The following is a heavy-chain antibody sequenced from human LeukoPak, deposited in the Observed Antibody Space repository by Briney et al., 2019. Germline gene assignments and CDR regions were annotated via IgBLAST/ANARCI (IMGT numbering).Heavy chain of an antibody. V-gene: IGHV1-69*06. Sequence: ASVKVSCKASGYTVTGYDMHWVRQAPGQGLEWRGGIIPIFGTANYAQKFQGRVTITADKSTSTAYMELSSLRSEDTAVYYCARESFTRSEGVSYFDYWGQGTLVTVSS. D-gene: IGHD2-2*01. J-gene: IGHJ4*02. CDR3: ARESFTRSEGVSYFDY. CDR1: GYTVTGYD. CDR2: IIPIFGTA.